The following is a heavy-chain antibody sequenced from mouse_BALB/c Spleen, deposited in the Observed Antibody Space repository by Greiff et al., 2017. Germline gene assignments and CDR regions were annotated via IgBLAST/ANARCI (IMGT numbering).Heavy chain of an antibody. CDR3: ARQGRRLPFDY. J-gene: IGHJ2*01. Sequence: DVMLVESGGGLVKLGGSLKLSCAASGFTFSSYYMSWVRQTPEKRLELVAAINSNGGSTYYPDTVKGRFTISRDNAKNTLYLQMSSLKSEDTALYYCARQGRRLPFDYWGQGTTLTVSS. V-gene: IGHV5-6-2*01. CDR1: GFTFSSYY. CDR2: INSNGGST. D-gene: IGHD1-2*01.